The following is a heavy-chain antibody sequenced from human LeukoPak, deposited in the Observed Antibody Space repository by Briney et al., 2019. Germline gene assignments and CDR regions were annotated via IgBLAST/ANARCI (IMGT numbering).Heavy chain of an antibody. D-gene: IGHD4-11*01. Sequence: ASVKVSCKASGYTFTSCDINWVRQATGQGLEWMGWMNPNSGNTGYAQKFQGRVTMTRNTSISTAYMELSSLRSEDTAVYYCARSRAGWDSNFHLYYYYYYGMGVWGQGTTVTVSS. CDR2: MNPNSGNT. J-gene: IGHJ6*02. V-gene: IGHV1-8*01. CDR3: ARSRAGWDSNFHLYYYYYYGMGV. CDR1: GYTFTSCD.